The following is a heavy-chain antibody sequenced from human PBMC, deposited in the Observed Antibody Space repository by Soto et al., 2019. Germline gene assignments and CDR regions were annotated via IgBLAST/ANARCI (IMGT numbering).Heavy chain of an antibody. CDR3: ARGPDDSDVPRWDY. CDR1: GYTFTNFY. D-gene: IGHD4-17*01. J-gene: IGHJ4*02. CDR2: INTRGGTT. Sequence: QVQLVQSGAEVREPGASVRLSCKASGYTFTNFYLHWVRQAPGQGLEWMGIINTRGGTTAYAQKFRGRIMVTRDTSTSTLYMELSNLRSEDTAVYYCARGPDDSDVPRWDYWGQGTRVTVSS. V-gene: IGHV1-46*01.